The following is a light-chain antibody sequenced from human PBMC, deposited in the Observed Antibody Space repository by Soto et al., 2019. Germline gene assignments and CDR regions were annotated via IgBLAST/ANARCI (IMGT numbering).Light chain of an antibody. J-gene: IGLJ1*01. CDR3: SSYTSSSTYV. V-gene: IGLV2-18*02. CDR1: GSDIGTFNR. Sequence: HSARTQPPSVSGSPRHSVTISCTGTGSDIGTFNRVSWYQQPPGTAPKLLIYDVNNRPSGVPDRFSGSKSGNTASLTISGLQAEDEADYYCSSYTSSSTYVFGTGTKVTVL. CDR2: DVN.